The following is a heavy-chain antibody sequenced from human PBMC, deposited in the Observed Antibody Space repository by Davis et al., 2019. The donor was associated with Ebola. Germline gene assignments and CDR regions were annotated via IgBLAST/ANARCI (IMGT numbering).Heavy chain of an antibody. CDR3: ASDHDSGYCTNGVCYYYYGMDV. CDR1: GYTLTELS. V-gene: IGHV1-24*01. CDR2: FDPEDGET. Sequence: ASVKVSCKVSGYTLTELSMHWVRQAPGKGLEWMGGFDPEDGETIYAQKFQGRVTMTEDTSTDTAYMELSSLRSDDTAVYYCASDHDSGYCTNGVCYYYYGMDVWGKGTTVTVSS. D-gene: IGHD2-8*01. J-gene: IGHJ6*04.